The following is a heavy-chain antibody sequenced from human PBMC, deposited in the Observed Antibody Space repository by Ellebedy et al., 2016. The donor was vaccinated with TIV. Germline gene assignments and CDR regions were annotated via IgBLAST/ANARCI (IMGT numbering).Heavy chain of an antibody. V-gene: IGHV3-7*01. J-gene: IGHJ3*02. CDR1: GFTFSSYW. CDR3: ASLVVVAAGDAFDI. D-gene: IGHD2-15*01. Sequence: GESLKISCAASGFTFSSYWMSWVRQAPGKGLEWVANIKQDGSNKYYADSVKGRFTISRDNSKNTLYLQMNSLRAEDTAVYYCASLVVVAAGDAFDIWGQGTMVTVSS. CDR2: IKQDGSNK.